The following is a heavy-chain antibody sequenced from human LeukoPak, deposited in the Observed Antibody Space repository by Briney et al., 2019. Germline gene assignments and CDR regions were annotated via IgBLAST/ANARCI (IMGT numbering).Heavy chain of an antibody. CDR1: GGSISSSSYY. V-gene: IGHV4-39*01. J-gene: IGHJ3*02. D-gene: IGHD4-17*01. CDR3: ARQPVTTDAFDI. Sequence: SETLSLTCTVSGGSISSSSYYWGWIRQPPGKGLEWIGSIYYSGSTYCNPSLKSRVTISVDTSKNQFSLKLSSVTAADTAVYYCARQPVTTDAFDIWGQGTMVTVSS. CDR2: IYYSGST.